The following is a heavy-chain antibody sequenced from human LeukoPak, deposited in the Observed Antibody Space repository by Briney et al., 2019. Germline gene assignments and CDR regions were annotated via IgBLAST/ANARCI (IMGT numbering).Heavy chain of an antibody. Sequence: PGGSLRLSCAASGFTFSSYAMHWVRQAPGKGLEWVAVISYDGSNKYYADSVKGRFTISRDNSKNTLYLQMNSLRAEDTAVYYCARGASGSSYAFDIWGQGTMVTVSS. D-gene: IGHD1-26*01. CDR3: ARGASGSSYAFDI. CDR1: GFTFSSYA. V-gene: IGHV3-30-3*01. J-gene: IGHJ3*02. CDR2: ISYDGSNK.